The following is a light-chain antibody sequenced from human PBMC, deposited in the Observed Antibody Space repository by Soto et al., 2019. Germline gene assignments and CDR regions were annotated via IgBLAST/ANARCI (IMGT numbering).Light chain of an antibody. CDR2: RAS. Sequence: NQITKLPSSLSSSEGDRVTITCRASQSISKDLNWYQQKPGEAPMLLIYRASILQSGVPSRFSGALSGTDFTLTITNLQPEDFATYFCQQSYSTPWTFGLGTKVDIK. V-gene: IGKV1-39*01. J-gene: IGKJ1*01. CDR1: QSISKD. CDR3: QQSYSTPWT.